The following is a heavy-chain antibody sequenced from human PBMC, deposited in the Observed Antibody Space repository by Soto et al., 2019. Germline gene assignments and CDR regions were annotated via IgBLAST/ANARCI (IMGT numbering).Heavy chain of an antibody. V-gene: IGHV3-15*01. Sequence: GGSLRLSCAASGFTFSNAWMSWVRQAPGKGLEWVGRIKSKTDGGTTDYAAPVKGRFTISRDDSKNTLYLQMNSLKTEDTAVYYCTTEPGYSSSWYGEEVDAFDIWGQGTMVSVSS. D-gene: IGHD6-13*01. J-gene: IGHJ3*02. CDR1: GFTFSNAW. CDR3: TTEPGYSSSWYGEEVDAFDI. CDR2: IKSKTDGGTT.